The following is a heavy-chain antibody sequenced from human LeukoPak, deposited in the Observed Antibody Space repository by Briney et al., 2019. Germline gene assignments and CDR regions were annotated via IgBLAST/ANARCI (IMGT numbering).Heavy chain of an antibody. V-gene: IGHV3-23*01. J-gene: IGHJ4*02. D-gene: IGHD3-10*01. CDR1: GFTFGSFA. CDR3: AKDTNYGPLYYFDY. CDR2: ISGSGGST. Sequence: GGSLRLSCAASGFTFGSFAMSWVRQAAGKGLEWVSAISGSGGSTYYADSVKGRFTISRDNSKNTLYLQMNSLIAEDTAVYYCAKDTNYGPLYYFDYWGQGTLVTVSS.